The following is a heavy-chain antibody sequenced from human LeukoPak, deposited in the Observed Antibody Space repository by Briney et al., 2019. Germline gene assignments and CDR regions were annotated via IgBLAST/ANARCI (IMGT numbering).Heavy chain of an antibody. CDR1: GFTFSSYA. Sequence: GGSLRLSCAASGFTFSSYAMHWVRQAPGKGLEWVAVISYDGSNKYYADSVKGRFTISRDNSKNTLSLQMNSLRAEDTAVYYCARDSFAVGTYYFGHWGQGTLVTVSS. J-gene: IGHJ4*02. CDR2: ISYDGSNK. CDR3: ARDSFAVGTYYFGH. V-gene: IGHV3-30*04. D-gene: IGHD2-2*01.